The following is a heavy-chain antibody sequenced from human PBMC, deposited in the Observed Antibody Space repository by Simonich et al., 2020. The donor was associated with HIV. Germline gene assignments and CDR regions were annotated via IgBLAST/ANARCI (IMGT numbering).Heavy chain of an antibody. D-gene: IGHD1-7*01. V-gene: IGHV1-18*01. CDR2: INPYNLHT. Sequence: QVQLVQSGAEVKKPGASVKVSCKASGYTFTNYFITWVRQAPGQGLEWMGWINPYNLHTNYAQKLQELQGRLTMTTDTSTSTVYMELRSLTSDDTAVYYCARGTRFDYWGQGTLVIVSS. J-gene: IGHJ4*02. CDR1: GYTFTNYF. CDR3: ARGTRFDY.